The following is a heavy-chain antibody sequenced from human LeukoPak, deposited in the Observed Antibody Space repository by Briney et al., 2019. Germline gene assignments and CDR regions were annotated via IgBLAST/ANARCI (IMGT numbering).Heavy chain of an antibody. CDR3: ARATGTWYFDY. D-gene: IGHD1-1*01. Sequence: PGGSLRLSCAASGFTFSSYDMHWVRQATGKGLECVSAIGTAGDTYYPGSVKGRFTISREKAKNSLYLQMNSLRAGDTAVYYCARATGTWYFDYWGQGTLATVSS. CDR1: GFTFSSYD. J-gene: IGHJ4*02. V-gene: IGHV3-13*01. CDR2: IGTAGDT.